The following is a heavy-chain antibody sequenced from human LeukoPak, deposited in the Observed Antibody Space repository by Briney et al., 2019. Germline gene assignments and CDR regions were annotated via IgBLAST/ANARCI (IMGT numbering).Heavy chain of an antibody. CDR2: IYHSGST. J-gene: IGHJ4*02. CDR3: ARAVRGSGSFR. CDR1: GGSISSSSYY. Sequence: PSETLSLTCTVSGGSISSSSYYWGWIRQPPGKGLEWIGEIYHSGSTNYNPSLKSRVTISVDKSKNQFSLKLSSVTAADTAVYYSARAVRGSGSFRWGQGTLVTVSS. V-gene: IGHV4-39*07. D-gene: IGHD3-10*01.